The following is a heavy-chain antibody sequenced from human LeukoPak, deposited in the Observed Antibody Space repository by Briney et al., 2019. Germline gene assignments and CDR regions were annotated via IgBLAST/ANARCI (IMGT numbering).Heavy chain of an antibody. D-gene: IGHD6-13*01. Sequence: GGSLRLSCAVSGFTFSSYWMNWVRQAPGKGLEWVASIKQDGGEKYYVDSVKDRFTISRVNAKNSLYLQMSSLIAEDTAVYYCARDGTAAGLYFDLWGQGTLVTVSS. CDR3: ARDGTAAGLYFDL. CDR1: GFTFSSYW. J-gene: IGHJ4*01. V-gene: IGHV3-7*01. CDR2: IKQDGGEK.